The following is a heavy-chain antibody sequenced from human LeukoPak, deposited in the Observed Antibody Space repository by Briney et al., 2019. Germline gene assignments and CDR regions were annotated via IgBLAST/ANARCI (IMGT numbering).Heavy chain of an antibody. D-gene: IGHD3-16*01. CDR2: ISSSSSYI. CDR1: GFTFSSYS. Sequence: PGGSLRLSCAASGFTFSSYSMNWVRQAPGKGLEWVSSISSSSSYIYYADSVKGRFTISRDNAKNSLYLQMNSLRAEDTAVHYCARDSRTFGGVMGDYWGQGTLVTVSS. CDR3: ARDSRTFGGVMGDY. J-gene: IGHJ4*02. V-gene: IGHV3-21*01.